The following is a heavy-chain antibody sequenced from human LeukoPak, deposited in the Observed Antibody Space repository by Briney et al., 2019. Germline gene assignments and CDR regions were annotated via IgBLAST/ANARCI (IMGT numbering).Heavy chain of an antibody. CDR3: AREVRYFDWSHRFDP. J-gene: IGHJ5*02. D-gene: IGHD3-9*01. CDR1: GESFSGYY. V-gene: IGHV4-34*01. Sequence: SETLSLTCAVYGESFSGYYWSWIRQPPGKGLEWIREINHSGSTNYNPSLKSRVTISVDTSKNQFSLKLSSVTAADTAVYYCAREVRYFDWSHRFDPWGQGTLVTVSS. CDR2: INHSGST.